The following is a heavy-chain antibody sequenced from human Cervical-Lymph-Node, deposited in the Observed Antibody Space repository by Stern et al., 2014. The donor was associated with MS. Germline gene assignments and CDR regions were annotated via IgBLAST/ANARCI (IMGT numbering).Heavy chain of an antibody. CDR1: GGTFLSYV. CDR3: AKERGNPYGFDL. D-gene: IGHD4-23*01. V-gene: IGHV1-69*01. Sequence: QVQLLQPGTEVKKPGSSVKVSCTASGGTFLSYVISWMRQAPGQGPEWMGGISPLFGKAKYAEKWQGRVTMTADESTSTVYMELSSLRSDDTAVYFCAKERGNPYGFDLWGQGTLVTVSS. CDR2: ISPLFGKA. J-gene: IGHJ5*01.